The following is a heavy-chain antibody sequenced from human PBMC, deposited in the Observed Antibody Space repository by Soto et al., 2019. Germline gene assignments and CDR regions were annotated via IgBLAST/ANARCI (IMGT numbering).Heavy chain of an antibody. CDR2: IVPILGIA. CDR1: GGTFSSYT. CDR3: ARDLPPVDY. V-gene: IGHV1-69*04. J-gene: IGHJ4*02. Sequence: GASVKVSCKASGGTFSSYTISWVRQAPGQGLEWMGRIVPILGIANYAQKFQGRVTITADKSTSTAYMELSSLRSDDTAVYYCARDLPPVDYWGQGTLVTVSS.